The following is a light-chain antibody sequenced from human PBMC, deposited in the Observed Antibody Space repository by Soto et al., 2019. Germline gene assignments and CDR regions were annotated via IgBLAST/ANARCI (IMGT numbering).Light chain of an antibody. CDR3: AKWDDSLRVYV. J-gene: IGLJ1*01. V-gene: IGLV1-47*01. CDR1: NSRSGSNY. CDR2: RND. Sequence: QSALPQPPSASGTPGQRVTISCSTSNSRSGSNYVYWYQQLPGAAPKLFIYRNDQRPSGVPDRFSGSKSGTSASLAISGLRPEDEGDYFCAKWDDSLRVYVFGSGTKVTVL.